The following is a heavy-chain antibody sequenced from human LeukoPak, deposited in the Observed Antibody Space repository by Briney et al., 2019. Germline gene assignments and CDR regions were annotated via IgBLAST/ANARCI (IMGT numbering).Heavy chain of an antibody. V-gene: IGHV4-59*01. Sequence: PSETLSLTCTVSGGSISSYYWSWIRQPPGKGLEWIGYIYYSGSTNYNPSLKSRVTISVDTSKNQFSLKLSSVTAADTAVYYCARQGHTYYYDSSGYYPFDYWGQGTLVTVSS. CDR1: GGSISSYY. CDR3: ARQGHTYYYDSSGYYPFDY. D-gene: IGHD3-22*01. CDR2: IYYSGST. J-gene: IGHJ4*02.